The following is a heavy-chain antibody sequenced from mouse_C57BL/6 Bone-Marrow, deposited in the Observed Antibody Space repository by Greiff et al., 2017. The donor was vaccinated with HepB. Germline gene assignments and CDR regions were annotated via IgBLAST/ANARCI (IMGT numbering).Heavy chain of an antibody. J-gene: IGHJ1*03. CDR3: ARYYYGSSYNWYFDV. D-gene: IGHD1-1*01. CDR2: IDPSDSET. V-gene: IGHV1-52*01. Sequence: GLEWIGNIDPSDSETHYNQKFKDKATLTVDKSSSTAYMQLSSLTSEDSAVYYCARYYYGSSYNWYFDVWGTGTTVTVSS.